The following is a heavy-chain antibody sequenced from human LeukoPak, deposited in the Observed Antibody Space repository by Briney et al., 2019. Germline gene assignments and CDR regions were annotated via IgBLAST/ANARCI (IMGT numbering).Heavy chain of an antibody. Sequence: GASVKVPCKASGGTFSSYAISWVRQAPGQGLEWMGRIIPILGIANYAQKFQGRVTITADKSTSTAYMELSSLRSEDTAVYYCARDKRYYYDSSGYYYKPLDYWGQGTLVTVSS. CDR1: GGTFSSYA. CDR3: ARDKRYYYDSSGYYYKPLDY. V-gene: IGHV1-69*04. CDR2: IIPILGIA. D-gene: IGHD3-22*01. J-gene: IGHJ4*02.